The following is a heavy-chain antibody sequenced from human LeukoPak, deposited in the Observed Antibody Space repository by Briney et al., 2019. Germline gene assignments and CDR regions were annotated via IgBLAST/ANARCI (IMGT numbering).Heavy chain of an antibody. D-gene: IGHD3-22*01. CDR2: ISYDGSNR. CDR1: GFTFSSYG. Sequence: GGSLRLSCAASGFTFSSYGMHWVRQAPGKGLEWVAVISYDGSNRYYADSVKGRFTISRDNSKNTLYLQMNSLRAEDTAVYYYAKDVTMIVVATRPYYYGMDVWGQGTTVTVSS. CDR3: AKDVTMIVVATRPYYYGMDV. V-gene: IGHV3-30*18. J-gene: IGHJ6*02.